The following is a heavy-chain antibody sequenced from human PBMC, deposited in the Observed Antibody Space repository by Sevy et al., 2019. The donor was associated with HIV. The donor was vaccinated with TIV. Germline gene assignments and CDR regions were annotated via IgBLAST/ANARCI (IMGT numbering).Heavy chain of an antibody. CDR1: GFTFSSYS. D-gene: IGHD7-27*01. V-gene: IGHV3-30*02. CDR2: IQYDGGNK. Sequence: GGSLRLSCAASGFTFSSYSMNWVRQAPGKGLEWVSFIQYDGGNKNYADSVKGRFTISRDNSKNTLYLQLSSLRTEDTALYYCVKDPLISLGADLFDYWGQGTLVTVSS. CDR3: VKDPLISLGADLFDY. J-gene: IGHJ4*02.